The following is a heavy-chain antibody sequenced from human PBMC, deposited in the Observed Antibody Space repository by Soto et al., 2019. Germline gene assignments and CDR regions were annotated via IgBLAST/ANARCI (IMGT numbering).Heavy chain of an antibody. CDR1: GFTFSDYY. V-gene: IGHV3-11*05. D-gene: IGHD3-22*01. Sequence: GGSLRLSCAASGFTFSDYYMSWIRQAPGKGLEWVSYISSSSSYTNYADSVKGRFTISRDNAKNSLYLQMNSLRAKDTAVYYCARVLSGRYYYDSSGSFDYWGQGTLVTVSS. J-gene: IGHJ4*02. CDR3: ARVLSGRYYYDSSGSFDY. CDR2: ISSSSSYT.